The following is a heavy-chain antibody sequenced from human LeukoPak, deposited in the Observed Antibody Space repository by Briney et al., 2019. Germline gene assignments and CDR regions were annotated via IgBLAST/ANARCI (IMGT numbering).Heavy chain of an antibody. V-gene: IGHV4-39*01. Sequence: SETLSLTCTVSGGSISNGLYYWDWIRQPPGKGLEGIGSVLFTGSAWVNPPLNSRVTMSVDTTKNQFSLKLRSVSAGDTAVYYCARRGSGNGGTYAGMDVWGQGTTVTVSS. CDR3: ARRGSGNGGTYAGMDV. D-gene: IGHD4/OR15-4a*01. J-gene: IGHJ6*02. CDR1: GGSISNGLYY. CDR2: VLFTGSA.